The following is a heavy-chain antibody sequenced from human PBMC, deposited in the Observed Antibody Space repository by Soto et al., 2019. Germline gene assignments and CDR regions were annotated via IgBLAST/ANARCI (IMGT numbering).Heavy chain of an antibody. CDR2: ISAYNGNT. CDR3: ATDPYCGSAPGCSALDA. Sequence: QVHLVQSGGEVKKPGASVKVSCKASGYPFTSSGFSWVRQDPGQGLEWMGWISAYNGNTLYAQKFKGRVTMTTDTSTSTAYMELGSLRSDDTAVYYWATDPYCGSAPGCSALDAWGQGTTGTVSS. V-gene: IGHV1-18*04. CDR1: GYPFTSSG. D-gene: IGHD2-21*01. J-gene: IGHJ6*02.